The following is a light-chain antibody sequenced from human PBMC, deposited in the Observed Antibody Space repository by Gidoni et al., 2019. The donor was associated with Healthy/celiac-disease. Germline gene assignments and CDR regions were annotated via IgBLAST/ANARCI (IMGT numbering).Light chain of an antibody. V-gene: IGKV1-39*01. CDR2: AAF. J-gene: IGKJ1*01. Sequence: DIQMTQSPSSLSASVGDRVTITCRASQSISSYLNWYQQKPGKAPKLLIYAAFSLQNGVPSRFSGSGSGTDFTLTISSLQPEDFATYYCQQSYTKTFGQGTKVEIK. CDR1: QSISSY. CDR3: QQSYTKT.